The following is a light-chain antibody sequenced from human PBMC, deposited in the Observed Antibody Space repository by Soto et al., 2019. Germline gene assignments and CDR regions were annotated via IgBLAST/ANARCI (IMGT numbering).Light chain of an antibody. Sequence: EIVLTQPPATLSLSPGERATLSCRASQSVGGHLAWYQQKPGQAPRLLIYDASDRATGIPARFSGSGSETDFTLTISSLEPDDFAVYYCQQRNNWPPSITFGQGTRLEIK. V-gene: IGKV3-11*01. CDR1: QSVGGH. CDR2: DAS. CDR3: QQRNNWPPSIT. J-gene: IGKJ5*01.